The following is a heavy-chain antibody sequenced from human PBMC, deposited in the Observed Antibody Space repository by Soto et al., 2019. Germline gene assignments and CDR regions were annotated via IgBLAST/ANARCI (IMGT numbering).Heavy chain of an antibody. Sequence: QVQMVESGGDVVQSGRSLRLSCATSGFNFRSYGRHWVRQAPGKGLEWVGIIRYDGSNKYYADYVKGRFTISRDDSKNKVYLKRDNRKVEDTARYYGAGDNIVGSDFFDYWGQGSLVTVSS. J-gene: IGHJ4*02. CDR2: IRYDGSNK. CDR3: AGDNIVGSDFFDY. V-gene: IGHV3-33*01. CDR1: GFNFRSYG. D-gene: IGHD1-26*01.